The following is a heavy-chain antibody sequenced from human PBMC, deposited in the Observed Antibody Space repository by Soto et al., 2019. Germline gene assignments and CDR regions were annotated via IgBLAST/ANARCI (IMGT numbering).Heavy chain of an antibody. J-gene: IGHJ4*02. D-gene: IGHD6-19*01. CDR1: GFTFSSYA. Sequence: GGSLRLSCAASGFTFSSYAMSWVRQAPGKGLEWVSAISGSGGSTYYADSVKGRFTISRDNSKNTLYLQMNSLRAEDTAVYYCAKGLRWAVAGPPDYWGQGTLVTVSS. CDR2: ISGSGGST. CDR3: AKGLRWAVAGPPDY. V-gene: IGHV3-23*01.